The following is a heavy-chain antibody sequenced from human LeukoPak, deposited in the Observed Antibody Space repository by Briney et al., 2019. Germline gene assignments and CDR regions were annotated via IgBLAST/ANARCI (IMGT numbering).Heavy chain of an antibody. CDR2: ISSSSSYI. D-gene: IGHD6-19*01. J-gene: IGHJ4*02. CDR1: GFTFSSYS. Sequence: PGGSLRLSYAASGFTFSSYSMNWVRQAPGKGLEWVSSISSSSSYIYYADSVKGRFTISRDNAKNSLYLQMNSLRAEDTAVYYCARDVSLSGWSDYWGQGTLVTVSS. CDR3: ARDVSLSGWSDY. V-gene: IGHV3-21*01.